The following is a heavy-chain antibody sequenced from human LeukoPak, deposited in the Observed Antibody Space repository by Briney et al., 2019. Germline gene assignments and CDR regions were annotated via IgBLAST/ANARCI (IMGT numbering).Heavy chain of an antibody. J-gene: IGHJ6*03. CDR3: ARCSGGNYYHYYLDV. V-gene: IGHV3-20*04. Sequence: GGSLRLSCRASGFIFYDHAMTWVRQVPGKGLEWVSGTNLNGATRDYGDPFKGRFSISRDNDKNLLYLQMDSLRAEDTALYYCARCSGGNYYHYYLDVWGKGTKVTVSS. CDR2: TNLNGATR. CDR1: GFIFYDHA. D-gene: IGHD3-10*01.